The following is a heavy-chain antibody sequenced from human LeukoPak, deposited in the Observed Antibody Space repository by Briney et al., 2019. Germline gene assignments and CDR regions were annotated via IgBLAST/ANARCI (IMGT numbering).Heavy chain of an antibody. CDR1: GFTFSNVW. CDR2: ISGSGDAT. V-gene: IGHV3-23*01. Sequence: GGSLRLSCAASGFTFSNVWMSWVRQAPGKGLEWVSAISGSGDATYYADSVKGRFIISRDNSKNTLYLQMNSLRAEDTAVYYCARAPNVGTPDYWGQGTLVTVSS. CDR3: ARAPNVGTPDY. D-gene: IGHD7-27*01. J-gene: IGHJ4*02.